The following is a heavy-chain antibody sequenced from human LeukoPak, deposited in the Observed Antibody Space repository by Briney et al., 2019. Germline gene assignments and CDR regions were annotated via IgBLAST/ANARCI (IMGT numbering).Heavy chain of an antibody. CDR1: GFTFSSHA. J-gene: IGHJ6*02. D-gene: IGHD6-19*01. CDR3: AKCPQWLRYYGMDV. V-gene: IGHV3-23*01. CDR2: ISDSGGST. Sequence: GSLRLSCAASGFTFSSHAMSWDRQAPGKGLEWVSGISDSGGSTYYADSVKGRFTISRDNSKNTLYLQMNSLRVGDTAVYYCAKCPQWLRYYGMDVWGQGTTVTVSS.